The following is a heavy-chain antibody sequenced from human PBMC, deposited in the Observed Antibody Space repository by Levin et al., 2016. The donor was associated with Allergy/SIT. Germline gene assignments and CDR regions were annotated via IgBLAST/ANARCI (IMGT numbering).Heavy chain of an antibody. CDR3: VKDQVLLWFGETPPSMTFDI. J-gene: IGHJ3*02. D-gene: IGHD3-10*01. V-gene: IGHV3-64D*06. Sequence: GESLKISCSASGFTFSSYAMHWVRQAPGKGLEYVSAISSNGGSTYYADSVKGRFTISRDNSKNTLYLQMSSLRAEDTAVYYCVKDQVLLWFGETPPSMTFDIWGQGTMVTVSS. CDR1: GFTFSSYA. CDR2: ISSNGGST.